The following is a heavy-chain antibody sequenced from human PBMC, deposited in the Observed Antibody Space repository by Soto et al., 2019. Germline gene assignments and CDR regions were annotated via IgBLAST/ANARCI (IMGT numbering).Heavy chain of an antibody. CDR2: ISAYNANT. V-gene: IGHV1-18*01. Sequence: VSVKVSCKASGYTFXSYGIYWVRQAPGKGLEWMGWISAYNANTHYAQKLQGRVTMTTDTFTSTAYMELRSLKSDDTAVYYCARGENWFDPWGQGTLVTVSS. CDR1: GYTFXSYG. CDR3: ARGENWFDP. J-gene: IGHJ5*02.